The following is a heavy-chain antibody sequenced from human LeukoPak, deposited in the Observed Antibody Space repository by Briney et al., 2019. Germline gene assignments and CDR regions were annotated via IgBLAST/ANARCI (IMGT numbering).Heavy chain of an antibody. D-gene: IGHD5-12*01. CDR1: GFTFSSYG. J-gene: IGHJ4*02. CDR3: AKDGNSGYDFYFFDY. Sequence: GGSLRLSCAASGFTFSSYGMHWVRQAPGKGLEWVAFIRHDGSNKYYADSVKGRFTISRDNSKNTLYLQMNSLRAEDTAVYYCAKDGNSGYDFYFFDYWGRGTLVTVSS. CDR2: IRHDGSNK. V-gene: IGHV3-30*02.